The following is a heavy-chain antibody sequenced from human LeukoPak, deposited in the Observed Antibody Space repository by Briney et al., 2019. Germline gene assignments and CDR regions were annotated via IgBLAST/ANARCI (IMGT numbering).Heavy chain of an antibody. V-gene: IGHV4-39*07. D-gene: IGHD6-13*01. CDR2: INHSGST. CDR1: GGSISSGGYY. CDR3: ARGWGRSSSFY. J-gene: IGHJ4*02. Sequence: PSETLSLTCTVSGGSISSGGYYWSWIRQPPGKGLEWIGEINHSGSTNYNPSLKSRVTISVDTSKNQFSLKLSSVTAADTAVYYCARGWGRSSSFYWGQGTLVTVSS.